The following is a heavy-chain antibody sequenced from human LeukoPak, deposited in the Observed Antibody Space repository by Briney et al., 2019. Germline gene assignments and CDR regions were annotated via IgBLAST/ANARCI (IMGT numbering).Heavy chain of an antibody. CDR1: GLPFSSYS. CDR2: ISSSSTYI. Sequence: GGSLSLFCAASGLPFSSYSMNWVRQAPGKALEWVSSISSSSTYIYYADSVKGRFTISRDNAKNSLYLQMNSLRAEDTAVYYCARDLRSSGWYYFDYWGQGTLVTVSS. V-gene: IGHV3-21*01. J-gene: IGHJ4*02. CDR3: ARDLRSSGWYYFDY. D-gene: IGHD6-19*01.